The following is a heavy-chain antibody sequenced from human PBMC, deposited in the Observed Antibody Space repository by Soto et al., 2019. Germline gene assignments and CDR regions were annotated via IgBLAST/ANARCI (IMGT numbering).Heavy chain of an antibody. V-gene: IGHV3-48*03. D-gene: IGHD6-19*01. Sequence: EVQLVESGGGLVQPGGSLRLSCAASGFTFSSYEMNWVRQAPGKGLEWVSYISSSGSTIYYAESVKGRFTSSRDNAKNSLYLQMNSLRAEDTSVYYCASGPGDSSGWYDWFDPWGQGTLVTVSS. CDR1: GFTFSSYE. J-gene: IGHJ5*02. CDR3: ASGPGDSSGWYDWFDP. CDR2: ISSSGSTI.